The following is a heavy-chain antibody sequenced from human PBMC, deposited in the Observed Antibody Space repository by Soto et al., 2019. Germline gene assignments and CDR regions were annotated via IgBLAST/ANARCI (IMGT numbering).Heavy chain of an antibody. J-gene: IGHJ6*02. Sequence: QVPLVQSGAEVKKPGSSVKVSCKASGGTFSSYAISWVRQAPGQGLEWMGGIIPIFGTANYAQKFQGRVTITADKSTSTAYMELSSLRSVDTAVYYCASSTVTTLYYYGMDVWGQGTTVTVSS. V-gene: IGHV1-69*06. CDR1: GGTFSSYA. CDR2: IIPIFGTA. CDR3: ASSTVTTLYYYGMDV. D-gene: IGHD4-17*01.